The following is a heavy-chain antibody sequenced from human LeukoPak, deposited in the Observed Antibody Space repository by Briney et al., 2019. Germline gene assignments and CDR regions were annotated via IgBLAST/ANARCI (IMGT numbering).Heavy chain of an antibody. V-gene: IGHV3-74*01. CDR2: INSDGRST. Sequence: GGSLRLSCAASGFTFSSYWMHWVRQAPGKGLVWVSRINSDGRSTSYADSVKGRFTISRDNSKNTLHLQMNSLRAEDTAVYYCATSGPTIGTGSYYYYLDVWGKGTTVTVSS. D-gene: IGHD4-11*01. CDR1: GFTFSSYW. CDR3: ATSGPTIGTGSYYYYLDV. J-gene: IGHJ6*03.